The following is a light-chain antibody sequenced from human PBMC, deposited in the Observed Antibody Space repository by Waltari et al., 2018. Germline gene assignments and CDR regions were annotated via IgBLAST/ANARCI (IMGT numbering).Light chain of an antibody. J-gene: IGLJ2*01. CDR1: SSDVGGYNY. CDR3: SSYTSSSTLVV. CDR2: DVS. Sequence: QSALTQPASVSGSPGQSITISCTGTSSDVGGYNYVSWYQQHPGKAPKLMIYDVSNRPSVVFNLFSGYKSGNTASLTISGLQAEDEDDYYCSSYTSSSTLVVFGGGTKLTVL. V-gene: IGLV2-14*01.